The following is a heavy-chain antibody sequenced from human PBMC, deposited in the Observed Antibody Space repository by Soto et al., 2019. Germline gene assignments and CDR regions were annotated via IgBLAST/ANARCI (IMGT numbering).Heavy chain of an antibody. V-gene: IGHV3-7*03. CDR1: GFSFGTYW. J-gene: IGHJ4*02. CDR2: IKQDGSER. CDR3: ARDVGPITIFGEALSGYFDF. Sequence: GGSLRLSCAVSGFSFGTYWMSWVRHAPGKGLEWLASIKQDGSERYYLDSVKGRFTISRDNAKDSLSLQMNSLRGEDTAFYYCARDVGPITIFGEALSGYFDFWGQGTLVTVSS. D-gene: IGHD3-3*01.